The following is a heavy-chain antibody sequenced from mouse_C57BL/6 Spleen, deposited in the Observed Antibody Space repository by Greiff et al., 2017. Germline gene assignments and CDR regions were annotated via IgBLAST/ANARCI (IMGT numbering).Heavy chain of an antibody. CDR1: GYAFSSSW. J-gene: IGHJ3*01. CDR2: IYPGDGDT. V-gene: IGHV1-82*01. CDR3: ARRKDEAWFAY. Sequence: VKLMESGPELVKPWASVKISFKASGYAFSSSWLNWVKQRPGKGLEWIGRIYPGDGDTNYNGKFKGKATLTADKSSSTAYMQLSSLTSEDSAVYFCARRKDEAWFAYWGQGTLVTVSA.